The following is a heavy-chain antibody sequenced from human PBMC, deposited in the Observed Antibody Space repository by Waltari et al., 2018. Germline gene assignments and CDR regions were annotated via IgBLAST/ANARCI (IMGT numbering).Heavy chain of an antibody. CDR2: IMPMFGTA. CDR3: ARASPSVTIVGVVIIAFDI. D-gene: IGHD3-3*01. V-gene: IGHV1-69*12. J-gene: IGHJ3*02. CDR1: GGTFSSYA. Sequence: QVQLVQSGAEVKKPGSSVKVSCKASGGTFSSYAISWVRQAPGQGLEWMGGIMPMFGTANYAQKCQGRVTSSADESTSTAYMELSSLRSEDTAVYYCARASPSVTIVGVVIIAFDIWGQGTMVTVSS.